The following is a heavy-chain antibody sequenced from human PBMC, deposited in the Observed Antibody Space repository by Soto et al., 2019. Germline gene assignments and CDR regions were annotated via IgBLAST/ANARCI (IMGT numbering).Heavy chain of an antibody. Sequence: CNASRDAFTCSAMHWVRQAPGQRLEWMGWISTGNGNTKYSQKFQGRVTITRDTSATTAYMELSSLRSEDSAVYDGGKGYQRWIPAYWGKGTLVTVSS. CDR1: RDAFTCSA. CDR3: GKGYQRWIPAY. J-gene: IGHJ4*02. V-gene: IGHV1-3*04. D-gene: IGHD5-18*01. CDR2: ISTGNGNT.